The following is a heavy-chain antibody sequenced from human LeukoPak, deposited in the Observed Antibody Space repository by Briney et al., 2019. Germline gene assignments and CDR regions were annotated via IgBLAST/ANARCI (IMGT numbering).Heavy chain of an antibody. V-gene: IGHV3-30-3*01. D-gene: IGHD3/OR15-3a*01. Sequence: PGGSLRLSCAASGFTFSSYAMHWVRQAPSKGLEWVAVISYDGSNKYYADSVKGRFTISRDNSKNTLYLQMNSLRAEDTAVYYCARDLGTSYYMDVWGKGTTVTVSS. CDR2: ISYDGSNK. J-gene: IGHJ6*03. CDR3: ARDLGTSYYMDV. CDR1: GFTFSSYA.